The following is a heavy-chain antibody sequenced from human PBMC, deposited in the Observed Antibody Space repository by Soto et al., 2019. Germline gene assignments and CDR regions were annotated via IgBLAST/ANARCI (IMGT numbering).Heavy chain of an antibody. J-gene: IGHJ4*02. D-gene: IGHD2-21*02. Sequence: QVQLVQSGAEVKKPGSSVKVSCKASGGTFSSYAISWVRQAPGQGLEWMGGIIPIFGTANYAQKFQGRVTITADESTSTDYMELSSLSSEDTAVYYCARAPPLYCGGDCYFDYWGQGTLVTVSS. CDR1: GGTFSSYA. V-gene: IGHV1-69*12. CDR3: ARAPPLYCGGDCYFDY. CDR2: IIPIFGTA.